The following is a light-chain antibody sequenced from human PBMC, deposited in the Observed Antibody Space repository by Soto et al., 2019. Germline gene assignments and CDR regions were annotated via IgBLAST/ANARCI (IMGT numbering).Light chain of an antibody. CDR3: QQYHFWVT. J-gene: IGKJ1*01. CDR2: DAS. CDR1: QAVGSS. V-gene: IGKV3-15*01. Sequence: EIVMTQSPVTLSVFPGESATLSCRSSQAVGSSLAWYQQKPGQAPRLLIYDASTRASGIPARFSGSGYGTEFTLTISSLQYEDSAIYYCQQYHFWVTFGKENKVEIK.